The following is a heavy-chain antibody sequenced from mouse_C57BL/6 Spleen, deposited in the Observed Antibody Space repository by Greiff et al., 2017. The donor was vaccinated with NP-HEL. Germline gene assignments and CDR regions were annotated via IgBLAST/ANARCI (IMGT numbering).Heavy chain of an antibody. V-gene: IGHV12-3*01. CDR1: GFPITSGYY. CDR2: ITHSGET. Sequence: VQLVESGPGLVKPSQSLFLTCSITGFPITSGYYWIWIRQSPGKPLEWMGYITHSGETFYNPSLQSPISITRETSKNQFFLQLNSVTTEDTAMYYCAGDNLYSEADFDYWGQGTTLTVSS. D-gene: IGHD1-1*01. CDR3: AGDNLYSEADFDY. J-gene: IGHJ2*01.